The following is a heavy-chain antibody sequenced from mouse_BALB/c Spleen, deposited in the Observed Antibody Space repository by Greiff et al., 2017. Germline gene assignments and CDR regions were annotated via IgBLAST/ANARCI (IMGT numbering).Heavy chain of an antibody. D-gene: IGHD2-10*02. CDR2: IRNKANGYTT. CDR1: GFTFTDYY. CDR3: ARRGYGNYGPFDY. V-gene: IGHV7-3*02. Sequence: EVHLVESGGGLVQPGGSLRLSCATSGFTFTDYYMSWVRQPPGKALEWLGFIRNKANGYTTEYSASVKGRFTISRDKSQSILYLQMNTLRAEDSATYYCARRGYGNYGPFDYWGQGTTLTVSS. J-gene: IGHJ2*01.